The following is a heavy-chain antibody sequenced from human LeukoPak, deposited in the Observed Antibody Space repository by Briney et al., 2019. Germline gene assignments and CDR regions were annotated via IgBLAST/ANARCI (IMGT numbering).Heavy chain of an antibody. Sequence: ASVKVSCKAFGYTFTGYYIHWVRQAPGQGLEWMGIINPSGGSTSYAQKFQGRVTMTRDTSTSTVYMELSSLRSEDTAVYYCARENSPAGGSYYYYYGMDVWGQGTTVTVSS. CDR2: INPSGGST. CDR3: ARENSPAGGSYYYYYGMDV. V-gene: IGHV1-46*01. CDR1: GYTFTGYY. J-gene: IGHJ6*02. D-gene: IGHD1-26*01.